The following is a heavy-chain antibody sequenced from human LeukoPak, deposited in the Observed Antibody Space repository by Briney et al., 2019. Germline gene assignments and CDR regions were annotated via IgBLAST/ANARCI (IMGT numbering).Heavy chain of an antibody. CDR2: IVVGSGNT. Sequence: SVKVSCKASGFTFTSSAMQWVRQARGQRLEWIGWIVVGSGNTNYAQKFQERVTITRDMSTSTAYMELSSLRSEDTAVYYCAAGLGAYYYYYGMDVWGQGTTVTVSS. CDR3: AAGLGAYYYYYGMDV. V-gene: IGHV1-58*02. J-gene: IGHJ6*02. CDR1: GFTFTSSA. D-gene: IGHD3-16*01.